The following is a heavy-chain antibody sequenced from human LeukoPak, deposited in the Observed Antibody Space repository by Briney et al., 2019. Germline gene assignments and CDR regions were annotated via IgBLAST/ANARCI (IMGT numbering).Heavy chain of an antibody. V-gene: IGHV3-23*01. D-gene: IGHD3-10*01. Sequence: GGSLRLSCAASGLTLSTYGMSWVRQAPGKGLEWISAISGSPTGGRPYYADSVKGRFTISRDNSKNTLYLQMNSLRAEDTAVYYCAREDEDSGLALDYWGQGTLVTVSS. J-gene: IGHJ4*02. CDR3: AREDEDSGLALDY. CDR1: GLTLSTYG. CDR2: ISGSPTGGRP.